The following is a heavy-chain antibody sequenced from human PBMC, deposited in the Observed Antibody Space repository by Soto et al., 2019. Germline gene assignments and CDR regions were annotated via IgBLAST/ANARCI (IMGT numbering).Heavy chain of an antibody. CDR1: GFTFSSYA. Sequence: GGSLRLSCAASGFTFSSYAMSWVRQAPGKGLEWVSAISGSGGSTYYADSVKGRFTISRDNSKNTLYLQMNSLRAEDTAVYYCAKDRSLRYFDWGLFDYWGQGTLVTVSS. V-gene: IGHV3-23*01. J-gene: IGHJ4*02. D-gene: IGHD3-9*01. CDR2: ISGSGGST. CDR3: AKDRSLRYFDWGLFDY.